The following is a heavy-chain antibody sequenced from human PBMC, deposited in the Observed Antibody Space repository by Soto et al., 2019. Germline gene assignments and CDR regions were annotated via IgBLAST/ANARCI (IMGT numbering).Heavy chain of an antibody. D-gene: IGHD4-4*01. J-gene: IGHJ6*04. V-gene: IGHV1-2*04. CDR2: INPNSGGT. Sequence: ASVKVSCKASGYTFTGYYMHWVRQAPGQGLEWMGWINPNSGGTNYAQKFQGWVTMTRDTSISTAYMELSRLRSDDTAVYYCGRARSLTETYYYYYGRDVGGKGTTVTVSS. CDR1: GYTFTGYY. CDR3: GRARSLTETYYYYYGRDV.